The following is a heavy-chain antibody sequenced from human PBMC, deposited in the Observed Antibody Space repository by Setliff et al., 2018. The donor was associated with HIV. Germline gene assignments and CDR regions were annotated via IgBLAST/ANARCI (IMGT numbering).Heavy chain of an antibody. Sequence: PGGSLSLTCAVYGGSFSGYYWSWIRQPPGKGLEWIGEINHSGSTNYNPSLKSRVTISVDTSKNQFSLKLSSVTAADTAVYYCARTSGSRPHDAFDIWGQGTMVTVS. CDR1: GGSFSGYY. D-gene: IGHD1-26*01. V-gene: IGHV4-34*01. J-gene: IGHJ3*02. CDR2: INHSGST. CDR3: ARTSGSRPHDAFDI.